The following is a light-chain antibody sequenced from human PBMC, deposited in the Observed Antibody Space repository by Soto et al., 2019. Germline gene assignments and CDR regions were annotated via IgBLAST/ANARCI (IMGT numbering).Light chain of an antibody. CDR1: QSVSSNY. CDR2: AAS. Sequence: EVVLTQSPGTLSLSPGESATLSCRASQSVSSNYFAWYQQKPGQAPRLLIYAASNRATGIPDRFSGSGSGTDFTLTISRLEPEDFAVYYCQQYGRRQYTFGQGTKLEIK. V-gene: IGKV3-20*01. J-gene: IGKJ2*01. CDR3: QQYGRRQYT.